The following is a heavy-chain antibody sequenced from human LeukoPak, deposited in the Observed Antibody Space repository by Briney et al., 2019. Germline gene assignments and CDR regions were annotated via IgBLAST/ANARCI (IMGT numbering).Heavy chain of an antibody. V-gene: IGHV1-2*02. Sequence: ASVKVSCKASGYTFTGYYMHWVRQAPGQGLEWMGWINPNSGGTNYAQKFQGRVTMTRDTSISTAYMELSRLRSDDTAVYYCARDPLNYYDSSGGGDYYGMDVWGQGTRSPSP. CDR1: GYTFTGYY. D-gene: IGHD3-22*01. CDR3: ARDPLNYYDSSGGGDYYGMDV. CDR2: INPNSGGT. J-gene: IGHJ6*02.